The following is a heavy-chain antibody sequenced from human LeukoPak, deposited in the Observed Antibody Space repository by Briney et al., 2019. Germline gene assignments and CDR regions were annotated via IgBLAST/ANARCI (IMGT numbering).Heavy chain of an antibody. CDR1: GFSFSDYY. D-gene: IGHD6-19*01. J-gene: IGHJ2*01. V-gene: IGHV3-11*03. Sequence: PGGSLRLSCAASGFSFSDYYMNWIRQAPGKGLEWVSYISSSSSSTNYADPVKGRFTVSRDNAKNSLFLQMNSLSAEDTAVYYCARPYSSGWYGGFDLWGRGTLVSVSS. CDR2: ISSSSSST. CDR3: ARPYSSGWYGGFDL.